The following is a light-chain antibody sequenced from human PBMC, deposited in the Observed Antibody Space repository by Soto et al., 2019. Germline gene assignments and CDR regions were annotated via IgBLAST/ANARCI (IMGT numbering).Light chain of an antibody. V-gene: IGKV3-20*01. J-gene: IGKJ4*01. CDR2: GAS. Sequence: EIVLTQSPATLSAFPGDRVTLSCRASQSVSSNLAWYQQKPGQAPRLLIYGASSRATGIPDRFSGSGSGTDFTLTISRLEPEDFAVYYCQQYGSSPPGLTFGGGTKVDIK. CDR1: QSVSSN. CDR3: QQYGSSPPGLT.